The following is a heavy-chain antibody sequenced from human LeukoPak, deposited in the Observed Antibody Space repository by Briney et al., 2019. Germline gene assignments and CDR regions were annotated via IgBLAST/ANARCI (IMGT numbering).Heavy chain of an antibody. D-gene: IGHD3-9*01. CDR2: INSDGSST. J-gene: IGHJ6*03. CDR3: ARAPVLRYFDWLSPYYYYYMDV. Sequence: PGGSLRLSCAASGFTFSSYWMHWVRQAPGKGLVLVSRINSDGSSTSYADSVKGRFTISRDNAKNTLYLQMNSLSAEDTAVYYCARAPVLRYFDWLSPYYYYYMDVWGKGTTVTVSS. V-gene: IGHV3-74*01. CDR1: GFTFSSYW.